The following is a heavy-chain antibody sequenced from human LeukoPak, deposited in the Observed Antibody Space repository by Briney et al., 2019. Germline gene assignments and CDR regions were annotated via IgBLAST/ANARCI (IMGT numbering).Heavy chain of an antibody. CDR2: IYYSGST. Sequence: SSETLSLTCTVSWGSISSYYWSWIRQPPGKGLEWIGYIYYSGSTNYNPSLKSRVTISVDTSKNQFSLKLSSVTAADTAVYYCARVLWFGESHFYFDLWGRGTLVTVSS. CDR1: WGSISSYY. V-gene: IGHV4-59*01. J-gene: IGHJ2*01. D-gene: IGHD3-10*01. CDR3: ARVLWFGESHFYFDL.